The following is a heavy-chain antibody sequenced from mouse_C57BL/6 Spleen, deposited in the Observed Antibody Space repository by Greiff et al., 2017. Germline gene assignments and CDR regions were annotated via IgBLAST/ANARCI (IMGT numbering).Heavy chain of an antibody. CDR3: TRRGGSSGFAY. J-gene: IGHJ3*01. D-gene: IGHD3-2*02. Sequence: VQGVESGAELVRPGASVTLSCKASGYTFTDYEMHWVKQTPVHGLEWIGAIDPETGGTAYNQKFKGKAILTADKSSSTAYMELRSLTSEDSAVYYCTRRGGSSGFAYWGQGTLVTVSA. V-gene: IGHV1-15*01. CDR1: GYTFTDYE. CDR2: IDPETGGT.